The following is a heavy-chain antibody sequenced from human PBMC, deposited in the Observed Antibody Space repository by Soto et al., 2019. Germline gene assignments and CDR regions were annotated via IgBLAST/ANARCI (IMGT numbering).Heavy chain of an antibody. J-gene: IGHJ4*02. CDR3: ARGLHQLPPGGY. Sequence: SETLSLTCAVYGGSFSGYYWSWIRQPPGKGLEWIGEINHSGGTNYNPSLKSRVTISVDTSKNQFSLKLSSVTAADTAVYYCARGLHQLPPGGYWGQGTLVTVSS. CDR2: INHSGGT. V-gene: IGHV4-34*01. D-gene: IGHD2-2*01. CDR1: GGSFSGYY.